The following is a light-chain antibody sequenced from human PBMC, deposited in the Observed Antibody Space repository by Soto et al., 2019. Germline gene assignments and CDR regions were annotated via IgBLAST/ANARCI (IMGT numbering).Light chain of an antibody. J-gene: IGKJ1*01. CDR1: QSVGSY. CDR2: DAS. CDR3: QHTLRWPPT. V-gene: IGKV3-11*01. Sequence: EIVLIQSPATLSLSPGERATLSCRASQSVGSYLAWYQHKPGQAPRLLISDASNRATGIPARFSGSGSETDFTLTISSLQSEDFALYYCQHTLRWPPTFGQGTKVDI.